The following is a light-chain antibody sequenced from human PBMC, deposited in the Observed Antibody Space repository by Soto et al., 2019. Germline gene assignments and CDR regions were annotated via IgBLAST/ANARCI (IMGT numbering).Light chain of an antibody. Sequence: DIVMTQSPDSLAVSLGERATINCKSSQSVFYRYNNKNLLAWYQQKPGQPPKLLIYWASTRESGVPSRFSGSGSGTEFTLTISSLQPGDFATYYCQHYNTYPWTFGHGTTGDIK. J-gene: IGKJ1*01. CDR3: QHYNTYPWT. CDR1: QSVFYRYNNKNL. CDR2: WAS. V-gene: IGKV4-1*01.